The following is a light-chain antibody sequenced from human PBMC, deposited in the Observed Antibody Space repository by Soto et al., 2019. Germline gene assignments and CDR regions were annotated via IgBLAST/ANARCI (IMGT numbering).Light chain of an antibody. CDR3: QQYYTTPLT. CDR1: QSFSSHF. J-gene: IGKJ4*01. V-gene: IGKV3-20*01. Sequence: IVLSKSPGTLSLSPGDSAPLSCRASQSFSSHFFAWYQQKPGQAPRLLIHGTSSRATGIPDRFSGSGSGTDLTITISSLQAEDVEVYYCQQYYTTPLTFGEGTKV. CDR2: GTS.